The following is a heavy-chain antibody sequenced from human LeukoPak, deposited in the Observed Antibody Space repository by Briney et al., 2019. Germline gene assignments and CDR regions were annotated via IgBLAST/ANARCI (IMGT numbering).Heavy chain of an antibody. J-gene: IGHJ4*02. V-gene: IGHV4-59*01. D-gene: IGHD1-26*01. CDR3: ARGRWELRG. CDR1: GGSIRDYQ. Sequence: SETLSLTCAVSGGSIRDYQWSWIRQPPGKGLEWIGYIYYSGSTNYNPSLKSRVTISVDTSKNQFSLKLSSVTAADTAVYYCARGRWELRGWGQGTLVTVSS. CDR2: IYYSGST.